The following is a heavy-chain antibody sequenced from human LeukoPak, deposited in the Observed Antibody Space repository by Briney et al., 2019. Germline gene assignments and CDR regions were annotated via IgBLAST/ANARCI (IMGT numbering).Heavy chain of an antibody. D-gene: IGHD3-10*01. CDR1: GFTFSSHS. V-gene: IGHV3-21*06. CDR2: ISSSSSYI. CDR3: ARSPGSLPYYYYMDV. Sequence: GGSLRLSCAASGFTFSSHSMNWVRQAPGKGLEWVSSISSSSSYIYYVDSVKGRFTISRDNAKNSLYLQMNSLRAEDTAVYYCARSPGSLPYYYYMDVWGKGTTVTVSS. J-gene: IGHJ6*03.